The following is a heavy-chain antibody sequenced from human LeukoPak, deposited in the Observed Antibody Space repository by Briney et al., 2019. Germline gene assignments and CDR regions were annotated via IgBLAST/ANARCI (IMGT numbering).Heavy chain of an antibody. D-gene: IGHD3-3*01. CDR3: ARHDGRGGNTMGALDS. CDR2: IYHSGST. V-gene: IGHV4-4*02. J-gene: IGHJ4*02. CDR1: GGSISSSNW. Sequence: QPSGTLSLTCAVSGGSISSSNWWSWVRQPPGKGLEWIGEIYHSGSTNYNPSLKSRVTISIDKSKNQFSLKLSSVTAADTAVYYCARHDGRGGNTMGALDSWGQGSLVTVSS.